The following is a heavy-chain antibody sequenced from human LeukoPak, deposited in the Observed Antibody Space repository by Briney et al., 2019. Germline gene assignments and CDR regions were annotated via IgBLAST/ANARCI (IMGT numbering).Heavy chain of an antibody. V-gene: IGHV5-51*01. Sequence: GDSLKISCKTSGYSFPTYWIGWVRQMPGKGLEWMGTIYAGDSDIKYSPSFQGQVTISADKSISTAYLQWSSLKASDTAIYYCVRREYYFDFWGQGTLVTVSS. CDR3: VRREYYFDF. J-gene: IGHJ4*02. CDR2: IYAGDSDI. CDR1: GYSFPTYW.